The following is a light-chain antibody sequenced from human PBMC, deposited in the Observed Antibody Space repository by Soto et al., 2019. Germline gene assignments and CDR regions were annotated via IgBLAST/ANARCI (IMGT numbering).Light chain of an antibody. CDR2: WAS. CDR1: QRVLYSSTNKNY. J-gene: IGKJ1*01. CDR3: QQFYSAPWT. V-gene: IGKV4-1*01. Sequence: DIVMTQSADSLAVSLGERATINCKSSQRVLYSSTNKNYLAWYQQKSGQPPKLLIYWASTRESGVPDRFSGSGSGTDFTLTICSLQSEDVAVYYCQQFYSAPWTFGQGTKVEIK.